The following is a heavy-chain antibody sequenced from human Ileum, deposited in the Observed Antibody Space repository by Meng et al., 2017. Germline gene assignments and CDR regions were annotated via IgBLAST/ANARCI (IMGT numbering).Heavy chain of an antibody. Sequence: VHAPESSPRLAGPTLTLSLSSTVSGGSVSSGRFYWIWIRPPPGKGLEWIGHIYYSGSTNYNPSLKSRVTISVDMSKNQFSLKLNSVTAADTAIYFCARSSTSPASYFFDYWGQGTLVTVSS. CDR3: ARSSTSPASYFFDY. J-gene: IGHJ4*02. CDR2: IYYSGST. D-gene: IGHD6-6*01. CDR1: GGSVSSGRFY. V-gene: IGHV4-61*01.